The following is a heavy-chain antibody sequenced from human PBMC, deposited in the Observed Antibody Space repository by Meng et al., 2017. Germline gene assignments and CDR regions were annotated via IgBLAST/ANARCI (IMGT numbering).Heavy chain of an antibody. J-gene: IGHJ4*02. D-gene: IGHD6-25*01. CDR2: TYYRSKWYN. CDR3: AKGAYSGLDY. V-gene: IGHV6-1*01. Sequence: HVQLQQSGPGLANPSPTPPLPCAISGDSVSSNSAAWNWIRQSPSRGLEWLGRTYYRSKWYNDYAVSVKSRITINPDTSKNQFSLQLNSVTPEDTAVYYCAKGAYSGLDYWGQGTLVTVSS. CDR1: GDSVSSNSAA.